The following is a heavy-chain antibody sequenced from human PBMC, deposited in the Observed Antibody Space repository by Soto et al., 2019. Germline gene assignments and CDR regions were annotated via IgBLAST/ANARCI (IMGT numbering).Heavy chain of an antibody. CDR2: ISSRASTI. D-gene: IGHD6-19*01. CDR1: GFTFSDYY. V-gene: IGHV3-11*01. Sequence: GGSLRLSYAASGFTFSDYYMCWIRQAPGKGLEWVSYISSRASTIYYADSVKGRFTISRDNAKNSLYLQMNSLRAEDTAVYYCARELIAVAGSYFDYWGQGSLVTVSS. J-gene: IGHJ4*02. CDR3: ARELIAVAGSYFDY.